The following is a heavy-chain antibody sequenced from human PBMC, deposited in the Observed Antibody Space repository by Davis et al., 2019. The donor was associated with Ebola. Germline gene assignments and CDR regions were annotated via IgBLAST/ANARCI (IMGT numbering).Heavy chain of an antibody. J-gene: IGHJ3*02. CDR1: GFTFSSYS. Sequence: GESLKISCAASGFTFSSYSMNWVRQAPGKGLEWVSSISSSSSYIYYADSVKGRFTISRDNAENSLYLQMNSLRAEDTAVYYCASGWELLSAAFDIWGQGTMVTVSS. V-gene: IGHV3-21*01. CDR2: ISSSSSYI. CDR3: ASGWELLSAAFDI. D-gene: IGHD1-26*01.